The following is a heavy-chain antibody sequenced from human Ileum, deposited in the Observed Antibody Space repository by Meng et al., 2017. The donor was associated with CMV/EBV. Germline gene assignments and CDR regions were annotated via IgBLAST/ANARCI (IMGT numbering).Heavy chain of an antibody. CDR3: AQRIYIDSYYFDS. CDR2: LYYNGDT. J-gene: IGHJ4*02. V-gene: IGHV4-39*07. Sequence: QPQLQESGPGLVKPSETLSLTCTVSGGPISSNYYWGWIRKSPGKGLEWIGSLYYNGDTYYNPSLKSRVTLSVDTSKNQFSLKLNSVIAADTAVYYCAQRIYIDSYYFDSWGQGTLVTVSS. CDR1: GGPISSNYY. D-gene: IGHD2/OR15-2a*01.